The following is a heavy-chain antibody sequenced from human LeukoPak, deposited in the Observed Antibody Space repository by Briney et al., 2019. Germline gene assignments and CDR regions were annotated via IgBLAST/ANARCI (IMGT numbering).Heavy chain of an antibody. Sequence: PGRSLCISCAASGFTISSYELNWVRHAPRQGLHWHSYISSSGSTIYYADSGKGRFTISRDNAKNSLYLQMNSLRAEDTAVYYCASAAPMIVGIDYWGQGTLVTVSS. CDR3: ASAAPMIVGIDY. CDR1: GFTISSYE. J-gene: IGHJ4*02. CDR2: ISSSGSTI. V-gene: IGHV3-48*03. D-gene: IGHD3-22*01.